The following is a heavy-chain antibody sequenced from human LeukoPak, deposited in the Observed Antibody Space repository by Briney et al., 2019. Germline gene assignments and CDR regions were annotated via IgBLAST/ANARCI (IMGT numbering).Heavy chain of an antibody. Sequence: GGSLRLSCAASGFTFSSYSMNWVRQAPGKGLEWVSSISSSSSYIYYADSVKGRFTISRDNAKNSLYLQMNSLRAEDTAVYYCARDTRTETITMVRGADFDYWGQGTLVTVSS. D-gene: IGHD3-10*01. J-gene: IGHJ4*02. CDR2: ISSSSSYI. CDR1: GFTFSSYS. V-gene: IGHV3-21*01. CDR3: ARDTRTETITMVRGADFDY.